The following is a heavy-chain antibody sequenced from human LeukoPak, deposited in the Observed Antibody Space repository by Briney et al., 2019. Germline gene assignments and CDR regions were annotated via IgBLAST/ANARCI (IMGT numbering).Heavy chain of an antibody. D-gene: IGHD6-13*01. CDR1: GFTSSNYD. V-gene: IGHV3-30*02. Sequence: GGSLRLSCAASGFTSSNYDMNWVRQAPGKGLEWVALIRYDGSNAYYADSVKGRFTVSRDNSKNTLYLQMNSLRAEDTAVYYCARVEESGSSREGNYEWGRGTLVTVSS. CDR3: ARVEESGSSREGNYE. CDR2: IRYDGSNA. J-gene: IGHJ4*02.